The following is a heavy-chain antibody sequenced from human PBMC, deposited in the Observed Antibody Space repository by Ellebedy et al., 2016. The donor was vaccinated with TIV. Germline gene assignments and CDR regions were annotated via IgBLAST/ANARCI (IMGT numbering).Heavy chain of an antibody. CDR1: DDSISNYY. J-gene: IGHJ6*03. Sequence: SETLSLTXTVSDDSISNYYWSWIRQPPGKGLEWIGFIYDSGRTNYNPSLKSRVTISVDTSKNQFSRKLTSVTAADTAVYFCARERQYTITRHYYYCMDVWGKGTAVTVSS. CDR2: IYDSGRT. CDR3: ARERQYTITRHYYYCMDV. D-gene: IGHD2-2*02. V-gene: IGHV4-59*01.